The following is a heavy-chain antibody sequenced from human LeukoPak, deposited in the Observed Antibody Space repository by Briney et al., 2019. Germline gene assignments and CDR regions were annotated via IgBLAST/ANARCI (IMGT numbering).Heavy chain of an antibody. CDR1: GDIVSSNSAA. D-gene: IGHD2-8*02. Sequence: SQTLSLTCAVSGDIVSSNSAAWNWIRQSQARGLEWLVRTFHRSKWYSESAVSLKGRITINPDTSKNQFSLQLNSVAPEDTAVYYCARTTGHFDYWGQGALVTVSS. CDR2: TFHRSKWYS. J-gene: IGHJ4*02. V-gene: IGHV6-1*01. CDR3: ARTTGHFDY.